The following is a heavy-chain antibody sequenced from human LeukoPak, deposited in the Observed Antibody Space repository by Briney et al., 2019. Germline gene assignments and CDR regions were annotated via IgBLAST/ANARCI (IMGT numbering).Heavy chain of an antibody. CDR1: GGSISSYY. Sequence: SETLSLTCTVSGGSISSYYWSWIRQPPGKGLEWIGYIYYSGSTNYNPSLKSRVTISVDTSKNQLSLKLSSVTAADTAVYYCARVLHRNYYDRPPTYYFDYWGQGTLVTVSS. CDR3: ARVLHRNYYDRPPTYYFDY. J-gene: IGHJ4*02. V-gene: IGHV4-59*01. CDR2: IYYSGST. D-gene: IGHD3-22*01.